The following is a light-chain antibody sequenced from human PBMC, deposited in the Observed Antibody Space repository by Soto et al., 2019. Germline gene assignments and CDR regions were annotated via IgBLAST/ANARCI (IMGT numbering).Light chain of an antibody. J-gene: IGKJ4*01. CDR3: QQYSDWPLVT. Sequence: EIVMTQSPATLSVPPGERVTLSCRASQSVSAYLAWYLQKPGQAPRLLIYGASTRATGIPARFSGSGSGTEFTLTISSLQSEDSAVYHCQQYSDWPLVTFGGGTKVDIK. V-gene: IGKV3-15*01. CDR2: GAS. CDR1: QSVSAY.